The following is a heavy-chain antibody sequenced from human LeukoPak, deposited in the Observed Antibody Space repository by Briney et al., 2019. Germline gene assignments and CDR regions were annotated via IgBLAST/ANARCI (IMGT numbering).Heavy chain of an antibody. D-gene: IGHD2-2*01. CDR1: GFTFSSYA. CDR3: AKDHDALVPAAQFDY. CDR2: ISGSGGRT. Sequence: GGSLRLSCAASGFTFSSYAMSWVRQAPGKGLEWVSTISGSGGRTYYADSVKGRFTISRGNSNNTLSLQMTSLRAGDTAVYYCAKDHDALVPAAQFDYWGQGTLVTVSS. V-gene: IGHV3-23*01. J-gene: IGHJ4*02.